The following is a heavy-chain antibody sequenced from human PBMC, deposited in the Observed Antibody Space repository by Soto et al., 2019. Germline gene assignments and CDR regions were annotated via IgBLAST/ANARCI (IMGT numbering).Heavy chain of an antibody. J-gene: IGHJ4*02. Sequence: PGGSLRLSCAASGFTFSSYGMYWVRQAPGKGLEWVAVISYDGSNKYYADSVKGRFTISRDNSKNTLYLQMNNLRAEDTAVYYCAKGYYSGIYSDFDYWGQGTLVTVSS. CDR2: ISYDGSNK. CDR1: GFTFSSYG. CDR3: AKGYYSGIYSDFDY. D-gene: IGHD1-26*01. V-gene: IGHV3-30*18.